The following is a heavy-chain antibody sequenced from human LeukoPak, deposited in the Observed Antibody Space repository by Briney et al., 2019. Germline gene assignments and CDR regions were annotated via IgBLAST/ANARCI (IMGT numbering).Heavy chain of an antibody. D-gene: IGHD2-15*01. V-gene: IGHV4-59*11. CDR2: ISYSGIT. J-gene: IGHJ5*02. CDR1: GASISSHY. Sequence: PSETLSLTCTVSGASISSHYWSWIRQSPGKGLEWIEYISYSGITNYNPSLKSRVTISVDTSKNHFSLRLSSVTAADTAVYYCASRAHCSGGSCYGNWFDPWGQGTLVTVSS. CDR3: ASRAHCSGGSCYGNWFDP.